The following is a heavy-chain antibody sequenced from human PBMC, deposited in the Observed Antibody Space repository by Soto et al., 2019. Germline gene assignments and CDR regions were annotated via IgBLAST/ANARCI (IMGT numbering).Heavy chain of an antibody. Sequence: PGGSLRLSCAASEFTFSNYAMSWVRQAPGKGLEWVSAISYGGGTTYYADSVKGRFTISRDTSKNTLYLQMNSPRAEDTAVYYCAKATNSWPYSAFDNWGQGTLVTVSS. J-gene: IGHJ4*02. CDR2: ISYGGGTT. CDR1: EFTFSNYA. V-gene: IGHV3-23*01. D-gene: IGHD2-15*01. CDR3: AKATNSWPYSAFDN.